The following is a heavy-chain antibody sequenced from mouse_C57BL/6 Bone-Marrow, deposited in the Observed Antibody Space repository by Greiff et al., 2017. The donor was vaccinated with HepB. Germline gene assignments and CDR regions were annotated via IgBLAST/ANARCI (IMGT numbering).Heavy chain of an antibody. CDR3: LCRSDYYGSSYPCDD. J-gene: IGHJ2*01. CDR2: IDPSDSYT. D-gene: IGHD1-1*01. CDR1: GYTFTSYW. V-gene: IGHV1-50*01. Sequence: QVQLQQPGAELVKPGASVKLSCKASGYTFTSYWMQWVKQRPGQGLEWIGEIDPSDSYTNYNQKFKGKATLTVDTSSSTAYMQLSSLTSKDSAVYNCLCRSDYYGSSYPCDDGGQGTTLTVSS.